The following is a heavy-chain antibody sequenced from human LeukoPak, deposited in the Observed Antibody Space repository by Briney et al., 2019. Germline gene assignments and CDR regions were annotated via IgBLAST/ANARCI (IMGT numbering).Heavy chain of an antibody. CDR2: MNPDSGAT. V-gene: IGHV1-8*01. CDR3: ARGQTGGDYGDPDPLEY. J-gene: IGHJ4*02. CDR1: GYTFTSYD. D-gene: IGHD4-17*01. Sequence: ASVKVSCKASGYTFTSYDFNWLRQATGQGPEWMGWMNPDSGATGYAQKFQGRVTMTRSASINTAYMELTNLRYTAVYYCARGQTGGDYGDPDPLEYWGQGSLVTVSS.